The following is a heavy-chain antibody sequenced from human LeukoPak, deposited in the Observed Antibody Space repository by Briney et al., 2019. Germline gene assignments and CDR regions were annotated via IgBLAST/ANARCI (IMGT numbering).Heavy chain of an antibody. J-gene: IGHJ5*02. D-gene: IGHD3-10*01. V-gene: IGHV1-2*02. Sequence: GASVTVSCKSSVYTFTGYYMHWVRQAPGQGLEGMGWINPNSGGTNYAQKFQGRVTMTRDTSISTAYMELSRLRSDDTAVYYCASSMVRGNGYWFDPWGQGTLVTVSS. CDR1: VYTFTGYY. CDR3: ASSMVRGNGYWFDP. CDR2: INPNSGGT.